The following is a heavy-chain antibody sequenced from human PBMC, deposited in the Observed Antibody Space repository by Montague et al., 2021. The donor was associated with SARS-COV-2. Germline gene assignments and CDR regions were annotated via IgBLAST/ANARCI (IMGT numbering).Heavy chain of an antibody. CDR3: AHRREDATTITEWFDP. CDR2: IYWDGDK. V-gene: IGHV2-5*02. Sequence: PALVKPTQTLTLTCTFSGFSLSTNGVGVGWIRQPPGKALEWLVLIYWDGDKRYSPSLMSRLTISRGTSKNQVVLTMTNMNPVDTATYYCAHRREDATTITEWFDPWGQGTMVTVSS. J-gene: IGHJ5*02. CDR1: GFSLSTNGVG. D-gene: IGHD5-12*01.